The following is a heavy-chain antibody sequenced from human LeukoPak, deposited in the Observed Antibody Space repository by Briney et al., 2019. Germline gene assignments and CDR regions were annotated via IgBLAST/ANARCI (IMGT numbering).Heavy chain of an antibody. CDR1: GFTFSSYA. J-gene: IGHJ4*02. CDR2: IRGSGGST. Sequence: GGSLRLSCAASGFTFSSYAMSWVRQAPGKGLEWVSAIRGSGGSTYYADSVKGRFTISRDNSMNALSLQMNSLRAEDTALYYCAKSSSWTYHYLDYWGQGALVTVSS. V-gene: IGHV3-23*01. D-gene: IGHD6-13*01. CDR3: AKSSSWTYHYLDY.